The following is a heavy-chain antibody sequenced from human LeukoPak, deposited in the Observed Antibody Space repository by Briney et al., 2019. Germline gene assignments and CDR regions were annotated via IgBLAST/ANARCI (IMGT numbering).Heavy chain of an antibody. CDR3: ARGQFDYYGSGSSEYFQH. V-gene: IGHV1-69*04. CDR1: GGTFSSYG. J-gene: IGHJ1*01. CDR2: IIPMLGIA. Sequence: SVKVSCKASGGTFSSYGISWVRQAPGQGLEWMGRIIPMLGIANYAQKSQGRVTITADKSTSTAYMELSSLRSEDTAVYYCARGQFDYYGSGSSEYFQHWGQGTLVIVSS. D-gene: IGHD3-10*01.